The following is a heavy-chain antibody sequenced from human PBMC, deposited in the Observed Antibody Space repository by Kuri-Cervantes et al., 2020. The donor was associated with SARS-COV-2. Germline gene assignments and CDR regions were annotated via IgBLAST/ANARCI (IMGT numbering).Heavy chain of an antibody. Sequence: SCTVSGVSVSHGTYSWSWIRQPAGKGLEWIGHLDTSGTTTYNPSLKSRVTISLDTSKNHVSLRLTSATAADTAVYYCARIAVAGLNYYYYYYMDVWGKGTTVTVSS. CDR3: ARIAVAGLNYYYYYYMDV. D-gene: IGHD6-19*01. V-gene: IGHV4-61*09. CDR1: GVSVSHGTYS. J-gene: IGHJ6*03. CDR2: LDTSGTT.